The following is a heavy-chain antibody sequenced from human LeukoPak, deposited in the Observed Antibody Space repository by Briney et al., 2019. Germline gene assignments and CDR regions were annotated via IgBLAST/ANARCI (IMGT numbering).Heavy chain of an antibody. CDR2: ISAYNGNT. D-gene: IGHD3-9*01. Sequence: ASVKVSCKVSGYTLTELSMHWVRQAPGQGLEWMGWISAYNGNTNYAQKLQGRVTMTTDTSTSTAYMELRSLRSDDTAVYYCAREANVLRYFAAYNHFDYWGQGTLVTVSS. J-gene: IGHJ4*02. V-gene: IGHV1-18*01. CDR1: GYTLTELS. CDR3: AREANVLRYFAAYNHFDY.